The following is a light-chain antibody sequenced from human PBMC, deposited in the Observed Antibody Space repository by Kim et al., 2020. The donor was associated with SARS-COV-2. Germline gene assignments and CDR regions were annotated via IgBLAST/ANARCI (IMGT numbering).Light chain of an antibody. V-gene: IGLV3-19*01. J-gene: IGLJ3*02. CDR3: NSRDSSGNRWV. Sequence: AVGQTVRITCQGDSLRRYYASWYQQKPGQAPVPVIYGKTNRPSGIPDRFSGSSSGNTASLTITGAQAEDEADYYCNSRDSSGNRWVFGGGTKLTVL. CDR1: SLRRYY. CDR2: GKT.